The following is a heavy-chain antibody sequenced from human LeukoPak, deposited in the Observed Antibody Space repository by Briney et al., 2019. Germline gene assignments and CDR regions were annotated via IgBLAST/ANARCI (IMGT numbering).Heavy chain of an antibody. CDR2: ISGTGGIT. J-gene: IGHJ4*02. CDR1: GFTFSTYA. CDR3: AKGRRKMMPFDY. Sequence: GGSLRLSCATSGFTFSTYAMSWVRQAPGKGLEWVSGISGTGGITYYADSVRGRFTISRDNSKNTLYLQMNTLRAEDTAVYYCAKGRRKMMPFDYWGQGTLVTVSS. V-gene: IGHV3-23*01. D-gene: IGHD2-2*01.